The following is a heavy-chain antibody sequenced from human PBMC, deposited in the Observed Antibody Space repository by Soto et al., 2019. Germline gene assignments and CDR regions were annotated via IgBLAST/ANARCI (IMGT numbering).Heavy chain of an antibody. CDR3: ARVDWNYDLPRYGMDV. D-gene: IGHD1-7*01. CDR1: GYSFTSYW. Sequence: GESLKISCECSGYSFTSYWITWVRQIPGKGLQWMGRIDPSDSYTNNSPSFQGHVTITADKSISTAYLQWSSLKASDTAMYYCARVDWNYDLPRYGMDVWGQGTTVTGSS. V-gene: IGHV5-10-1*01. CDR2: IDPSDSYT. J-gene: IGHJ6*02.